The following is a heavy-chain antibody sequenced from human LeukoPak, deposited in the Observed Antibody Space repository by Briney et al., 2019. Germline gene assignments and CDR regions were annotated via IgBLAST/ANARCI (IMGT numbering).Heavy chain of an antibody. CDR2: LSGGGVST. J-gene: IGHJ4*02. Sequence: TGGSLRLSCAASGFTFSNSAMSWVRQAPGKGLEWVSALSGGGVSTYYADSVKGRFTISRDNSKNTLYLQMNSLRAEDTAVYYCAKTMGLVGATSPFDYWGQGTLVTVSS. D-gene: IGHD1-26*01. CDR3: AKTMGLVGATSPFDY. V-gene: IGHV3-23*01. CDR1: GFTFSNSA.